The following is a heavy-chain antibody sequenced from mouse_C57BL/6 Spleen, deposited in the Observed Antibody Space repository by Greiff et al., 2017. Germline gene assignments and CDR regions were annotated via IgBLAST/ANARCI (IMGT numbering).Heavy chain of an antibody. CDR2: INPSSGYT. J-gene: IGHJ2*01. CDR1: GYTFTSYT. CDR3: ARNEAQDY. Sequence: SGAELARPGASVKMSCKASGYTFTSYTMHWVKQRPGQGLEWIGYINPSSGYTKYNQKFKDKATLTADKSSSTAYMQLSSLTSEDSAVYYCARNEAQDYWGQGTTLTVSS. D-gene: IGHD3-2*02. V-gene: IGHV1-4*01.